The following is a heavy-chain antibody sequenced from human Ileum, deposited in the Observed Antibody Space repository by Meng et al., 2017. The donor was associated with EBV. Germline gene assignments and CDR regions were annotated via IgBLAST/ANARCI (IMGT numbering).Heavy chain of an antibody. V-gene: IGHV4-4*02. CDR3: AKNGEKYFEY. J-gene: IGHJ4*02. CDR1: GGSISVINW. Sequence: QVKLRESGPGLVNPSGTLSLTCAASGGSISVINWWSWVRQSPEKGLEWIGEMSDSGITHYNPSLKSRVTISADKSNNQFSLKLTSVTSADTAVYFCAKNGEKYFEYWGQGTLVTVSS. CDR2: MSDSGIT.